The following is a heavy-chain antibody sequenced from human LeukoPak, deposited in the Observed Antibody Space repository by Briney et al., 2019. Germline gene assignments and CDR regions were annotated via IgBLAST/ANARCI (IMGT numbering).Heavy chain of an antibody. CDR3: TRGSSSGYYLGYFDY. D-gene: IGHD3-22*01. J-gene: IGHJ4*02. CDR1: GGSISSGSYY. V-gene: IGHV4-61*02. CDR2: IYTSGST. Sequence: PSETLSLTCTVPGGSISSGSYYWSWIRQPAGKGLEWIGRIYTSGSTNYNPSLKSRVTISVDTSKNQFSLRLSSVTAADTAVYYCTRGSSSGYYLGYFDYWGQGTLVTVSS.